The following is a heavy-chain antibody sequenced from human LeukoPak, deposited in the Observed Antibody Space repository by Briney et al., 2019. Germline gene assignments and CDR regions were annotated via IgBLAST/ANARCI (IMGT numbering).Heavy chain of an antibody. CDR2: MNPNSGNT. Sequence: ASVKVSCKASGYTFTSYDINWVRHATGQGLEWMGWMNPNSGNTGYAQKFQGRVTMTRNTDISKAYMELSRQRSEDTAAYYYAKEYRSSWTAYYYCGIDFWGQGTMVTVSS. D-gene: IGHD6-13*01. CDR1: GYTFTSYD. CDR3: AKEYRSSWTAYYYCGIDF. J-gene: IGHJ6*02. V-gene: IGHV1-8*01.